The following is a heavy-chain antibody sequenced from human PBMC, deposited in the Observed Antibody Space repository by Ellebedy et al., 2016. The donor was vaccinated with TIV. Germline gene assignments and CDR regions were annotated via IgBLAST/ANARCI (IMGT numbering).Heavy chain of an antibody. Sequence: SETLSLXCAVYGGSFSGYYWTWIRQPPGKGLEWIGEINHSGSTNYNPSLKSRVTISVDTSKNQFSLKLSSVTAADTAVYYCARGLIQLWSTFYGMDVWGQGTTVTVSS. CDR3: ARGLIQLWSTFYGMDV. D-gene: IGHD5-18*01. V-gene: IGHV4-34*01. J-gene: IGHJ6*02. CDR1: GGSFSGYY. CDR2: INHSGST.